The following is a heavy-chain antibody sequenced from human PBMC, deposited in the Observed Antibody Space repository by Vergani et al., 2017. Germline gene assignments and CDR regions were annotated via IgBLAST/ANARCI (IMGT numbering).Heavy chain of an antibody. J-gene: IGHJ6*02. CDR3: AKANPRNSGYDYLYYYHAMDV. CDR1: GFTFNHYA. D-gene: IGHD5-12*01. CDR2: ISGSGGST. Sequence: EVQLLESGGDLVQPGGSLRLSCAASGFTFNHYAMNWVRQAPGKGLEWVSGISGSGGSTYYAGSVKGRFTIPRDRSKNTLYLQMNSLSAGDTAVYYCAKANPRNSGYDYLYYYHAMDVWGQGTTVTVSS. V-gene: IGHV3-23*01.